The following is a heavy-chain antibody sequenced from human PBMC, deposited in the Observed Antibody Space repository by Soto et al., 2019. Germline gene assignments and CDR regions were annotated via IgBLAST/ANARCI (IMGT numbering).Heavy chain of an antibody. CDR1: GYSFNTVW. J-gene: IGHJ6*02. Sequence: GESLKISCKTSGYSFNTVWISRVRQVPGKGLEWMGRIDPGDSNTNYSPSLQGHVTFSVDKSIGTVSLQWSSLKASDTGIYYWARQGGYCYYGMDVWGQGTAVTVSS. CDR3: ARQGGYCYYGMDV. D-gene: IGHD2-15*01. CDR2: IDPGDSNT. V-gene: IGHV5-10-1*01.